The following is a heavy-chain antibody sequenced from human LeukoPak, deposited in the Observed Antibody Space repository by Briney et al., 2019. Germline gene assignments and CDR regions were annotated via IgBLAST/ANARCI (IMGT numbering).Heavy chain of an antibody. D-gene: IGHD3-22*01. CDR3: ARFYVDSSGFSSYYFDS. Sequence: PSETLSLTCAVSGGSFGENSWIWIRQPPGKGLEWIGDIDHSGSTNSSPSLQSRVTMSVDTSKDQFSLKLTSVTAADTAMYYCARFYVDSSGFSSYYFDSWSQGTLVTVSS. CDR1: GGSFGENS. V-gene: IGHV4-34*01. J-gene: IGHJ4*02. CDR2: IDHSGST.